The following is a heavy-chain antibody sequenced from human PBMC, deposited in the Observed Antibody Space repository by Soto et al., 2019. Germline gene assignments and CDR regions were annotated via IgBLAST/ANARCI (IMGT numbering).Heavy chain of an antibody. V-gene: IGHV1-69*13. J-gene: IGHJ6*02. CDR3: ARYLGYSYGLGDPGYYYGMDV. CDR2: IIPILGTA. CDR1: GGTFSSCA. D-gene: IGHD5-18*01. Sequence: SVMVSCKASGGTFSSCAISLGRQAPGQGLEWMGGIIPILGTANYAQKFQGRVTITADESTSTAYMELSSLRSEDTAVYYCARYLGYSYGLGDPGYYYGMDVWGQGTTVTVSS.